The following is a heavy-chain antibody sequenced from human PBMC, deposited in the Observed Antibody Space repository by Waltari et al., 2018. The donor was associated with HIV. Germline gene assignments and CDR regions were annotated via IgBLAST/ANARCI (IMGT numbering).Heavy chain of an antibody. CDR1: GFTFSRYS. CDR3: ANMGGYYYDSSGYYYDFDY. J-gene: IGHJ4*02. Sequence: EVQLVESGGGLVQPGGSLRLSCSASGFTFSRYSMTWVRQAPGKGLEWVSYISSSSSTIYYADSVKGRFTISRDNAKNSLYLQMNSLRAEDTAVYYCANMGGYYYDSSGYYYDFDYWGQGTLVTVSS. D-gene: IGHD3-22*01. CDR2: ISSSSSTI. V-gene: IGHV3-48*01.